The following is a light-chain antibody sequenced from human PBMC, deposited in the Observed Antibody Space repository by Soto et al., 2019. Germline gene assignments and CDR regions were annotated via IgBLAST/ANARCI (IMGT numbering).Light chain of an antibody. CDR2: GAS. J-gene: IGKJ5*01. CDR1: QSVSSN. CDR3: QQRSSWPS. Sequence: EIFMTQSPATLSVSLWEIATLSWRASQSVSSNLAWYQQKPGQAPRLLIYGASTRATGIPARFSGSGSGTEFTLTISSLEPEDFAVYHCQQRSSWPSFGQGTRLEI. V-gene: IGKV3-15*01.